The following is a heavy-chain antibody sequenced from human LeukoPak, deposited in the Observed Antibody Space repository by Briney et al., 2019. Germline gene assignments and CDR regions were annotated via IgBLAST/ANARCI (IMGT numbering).Heavy chain of an antibody. CDR2: IYYSGST. V-gene: IGHV4-59*12. J-gene: IGHJ4*02. CDR3: ASSDYDILTGYYPDY. D-gene: IGHD3-9*01. CDR1: GGSISSYY. Sequence: KPSETLSLTCTVSGGSISSYYWSWIRQPPGKGLEWIGYIYYSGSTNYNPSLKSRVTISVDTSKNQFSLKLSSVTAADTAVYYCASSDYDILTGYYPDYWGQGTLVTVSS.